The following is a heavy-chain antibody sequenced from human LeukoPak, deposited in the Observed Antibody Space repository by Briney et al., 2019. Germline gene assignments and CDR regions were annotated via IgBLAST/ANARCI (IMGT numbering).Heavy chain of an antibody. CDR2: IYSGGST. D-gene: IGHD3-16*01. J-gene: IGHJ4*02. CDR3: ARQAFGGAFDY. V-gene: IGHV3-66*04. CDR1: GFTFGSNY. Sequence: GGSLRLSCAASGFTFGSNYMSWVRQAPGKGLEWVSVIYSGGSTYYADSVKGRFTISRDNSKNTLYLQMNSLRAEDTAVYYCARQAFGGAFDYWGQGTLVTVSS.